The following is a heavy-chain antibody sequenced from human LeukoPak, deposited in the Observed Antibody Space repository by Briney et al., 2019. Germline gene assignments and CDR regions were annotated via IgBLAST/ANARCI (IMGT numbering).Heavy chain of an antibody. CDR1: GYTFTSYY. J-gene: IGHJ5*02. CDR2: INPSGGST. V-gene: IGHV1-46*01. Sequence: ASVKVSCKASGYTFTSYYMHWVRQAPGQGLEWMGIINPSGGSTSYAQKFQGRVAMTSDTSTSTVYMELSSLRSEDTAVYYCARDGPPGYCSSTSCYLFGFDPWGQGTLVTVSS. CDR3: ARDGPPGYCSSTSCYLFGFDP. D-gene: IGHD2-2*01.